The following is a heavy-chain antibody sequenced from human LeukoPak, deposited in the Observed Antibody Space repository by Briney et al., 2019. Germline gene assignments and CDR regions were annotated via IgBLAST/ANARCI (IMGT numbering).Heavy chain of an antibody. D-gene: IGHD3-16*02. J-gene: IGHJ4*02. CDR2: INHSGST. V-gene: IGHV4-34*01. CDR3: ARGGYDYIWGSYRYRNHYFDY. CDR1: GGSFSGYY. Sequence: SETLSLTCAVYGGSFSGYYWSWIRQPPRKGLEWIGEINHSGSTNYNPSLKSRVTISVDTSKNQFSLKLSSVTAADTAVYYCARGGYDYIWGSYRYRNHYFDYWGQGTLVTVSS.